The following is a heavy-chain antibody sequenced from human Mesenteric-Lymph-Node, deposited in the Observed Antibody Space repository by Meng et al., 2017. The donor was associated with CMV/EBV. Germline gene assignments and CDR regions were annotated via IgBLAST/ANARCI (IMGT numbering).Heavy chain of an antibody. Sequence: GESLKISCAASGFTFSSYWMSWVRQAPGKGLEWVANIKQDGSEKYYVDSVKGRFTISRDNAKNSLYLQIDSLRVEDMAVYYCASMWEGGYWGQGTLVTVSS. J-gene: IGHJ4*02. D-gene: IGHD1-26*01. CDR2: IKQDGSEK. CDR3: ASMWEGGY. CDR1: GFTFSSYW. V-gene: IGHV3-7*01.